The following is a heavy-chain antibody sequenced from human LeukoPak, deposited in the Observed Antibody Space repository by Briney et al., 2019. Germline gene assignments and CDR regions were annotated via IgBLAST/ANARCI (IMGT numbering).Heavy chain of an antibody. J-gene: IGHJ5*02. CDR1: GYTFTSYG. CDR2: ISAYNGNT. V-gene: IGHV1-18*01. Sequence: VASVKVSCKASGYTFTSYGISWVRQAPGQGLEWMGWISAYNGNTNYAQKLQGRVTMTTDTSTSTAYMELRSLRSDDTAVYYCARDLPTPYCSSTSCYERYWFDPWGQGTLVTVSS. D-gene: IGHD2-2*01. CDR3: ARDLPTPYCSSTSCYERYWFDP.